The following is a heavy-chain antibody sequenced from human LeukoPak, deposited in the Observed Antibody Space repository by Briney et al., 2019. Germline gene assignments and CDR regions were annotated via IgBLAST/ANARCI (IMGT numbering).Heavy chain of an antibody. J-gene: IGHJ6*03. V-gene: IGHV1-2*02. D-gene: IGHD1-26*01. CDR2: INPNSGGT. Sequence: ASVKVSCKASGYTFTGYYMHWVRQAPGQGLEWMGWINPNSGGTNYAQKFQGRVTMTRDTSISTAYMEVSRLRSDDTAVYYCAKDSGSYVPYYYMHVWGKGTTVTVSS. CDR1: GYTFTGYY. CDR3: AKDSGSYVPYYYMHV.